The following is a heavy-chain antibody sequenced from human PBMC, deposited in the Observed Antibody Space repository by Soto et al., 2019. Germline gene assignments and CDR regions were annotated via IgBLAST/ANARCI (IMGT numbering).Heavy chain of an antibody. CDR1: GFSFSSFW. Sequence: PGGSLRLSCAASGFSFSSFWMSWVRQAPGKGLEWVANIKQDGSEKNYVDSVKGRFTISRDNAKNTVYLQMDSLRAEDTAVYYCARPCLREDFDCWGQGTLVTVSS. J-gene: IGHJ4*02. V-gene: IGHV3-7*05. CDR3: ARPCLREDFDC. D-gene: IGHD2-15*01. CDR2: IKQDGSEK.